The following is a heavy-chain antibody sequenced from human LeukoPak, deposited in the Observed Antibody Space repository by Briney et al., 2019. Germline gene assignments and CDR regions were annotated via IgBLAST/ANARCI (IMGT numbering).Heavy chain of an antibody. J-gene: IGHJ4*02. V-gene: IGHV3-53*01. Sequence: PGGSLRLSCAASGFTVSSNYMSWVRQAPGKGLEWVSVIYSGGSTYYADSVKGRFTISRDNSKNTLYLQVNSLRAEDTAVYYCARDARWQQLSTDYWGQGTLVTVSS. CDR1: GFTVSSNY. CDR3: ARDARWQQLSTDY. D-gene: IGHD6-13*01. CDR2: IYSGGST.